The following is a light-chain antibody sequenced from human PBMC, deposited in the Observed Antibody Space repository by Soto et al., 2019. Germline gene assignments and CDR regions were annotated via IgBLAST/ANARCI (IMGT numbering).Light chain of an antibody. CDR1: QSVSSY. Sequence: EIVLTQSPATLSLSPGERATLSCRASQSVSSYLAWYQQKPGQAPRLLIYDASNSATGIPARFSGSGSGTAFTLTISSLEPEESEVYYCQQARTFGQGSKVEIK. J-gene: IGKJ1*01. V-gene: IGKV3-11*01. CDR2: DAS. CDR3: QQART.